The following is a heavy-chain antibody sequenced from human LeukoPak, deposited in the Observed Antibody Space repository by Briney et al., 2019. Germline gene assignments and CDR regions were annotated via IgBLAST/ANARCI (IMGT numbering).Heavy chain of an antibody. Sequence: GGSLRLSCAASGFTFSSYAMSWVRQAPGKGLEWVSAISGSGGSTFYADSVKGRFTISRDNAKNSLYLQMNSLRAEDTALYYCARGNLAQGYFDYGGQGTLVTVSS. CDR3: ARGNLAQGYFDY. CDR2: ISGSGGST. CDR1: GFTFSSYA. V-gene: IGHV3-23*01. J-gene: IGHJ4*02.